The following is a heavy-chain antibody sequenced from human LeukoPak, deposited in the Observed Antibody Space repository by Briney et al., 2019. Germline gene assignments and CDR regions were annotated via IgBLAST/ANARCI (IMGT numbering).Heavy chain of an antibody. D-gene: IGHD1-26*01. Sequence: GGSLRLSCAASGFTFSSYAMSWVRQAPGKGLEWVSAISGSGSSTYYADSVKGRFTISRDNSKNTLYLQMNGLRAEDTAVYYCAKVLSGTFDYWGQGTLVTVSS. V-gene: IGHV3-23*01. J-gene: IGHJ4*02. CDR2: ISGSGSST. CDR1: GFTFSSYA. CDR3: AKVLSGTFDY.